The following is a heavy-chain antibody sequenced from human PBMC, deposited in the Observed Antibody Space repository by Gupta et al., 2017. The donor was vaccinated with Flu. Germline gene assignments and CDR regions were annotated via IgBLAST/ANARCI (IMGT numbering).Heavy chain of an antibody. CDR3: ARVVGIAVAGIPYNWFDP. CDR1: GGSISSYY. D-gene: IGHD6-19*01. CDR2: IYYSGST. V-gene: IGHV4-59*01. J-gene: IGHJ5*02. Sequence: QVQLQESGPGLVKPSETLSLTCTVSGGSISSYYWSWIRQPPGKGLEWIGYIYYSGSTNYNPSLKSRVTISVDTSKNQFSLKLSSVTAADTAVYYCARVVGIAVAGIPYNWFDPWGQGTLVTVSS.